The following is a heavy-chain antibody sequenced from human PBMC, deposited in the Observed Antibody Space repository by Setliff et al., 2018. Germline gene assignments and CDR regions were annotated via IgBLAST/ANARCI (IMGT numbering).Heavy chain of an antibody. D-gene: IGHD2-21*01. Sequence: SETLSLTCAVSGGSITSTNWWTWVRQPPGKGLEWIGEIYRSGGTNYNPSLKSRVTMSVDKSNNQFSLKLTSVTAADTAVYYCASDGGEGASSAFYWGQGTQVTVPQ. V-gene: IGHV4-4*02. CDR3: ASDGGEGASSAFY. J-gene: IGHJ4*02. CDR2: IYRSGGT. CDR1: GGSITSTNW.